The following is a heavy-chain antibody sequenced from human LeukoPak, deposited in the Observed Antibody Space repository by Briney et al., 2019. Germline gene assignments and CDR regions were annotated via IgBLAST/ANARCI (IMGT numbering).Heavy chain of an antibody. D-gene: IGHD2-2*01. J-gene: IGHJ4*02. Sequence: GGSLRLSCAASGFTFSSYAMSWVRQAPGKGLEWVSVIYSGGSTYYADSVKGRFTISRDNSKNTLYLQMNSLRAEDTAVYYCARGADCSSTSCYAYWGQGTLVTVSS. CDR1: GFTFSSYA. CDR2: IYSGGST. V-gene: IGHV3-53*01. CDR3: ARGADCSSTSCYAY.